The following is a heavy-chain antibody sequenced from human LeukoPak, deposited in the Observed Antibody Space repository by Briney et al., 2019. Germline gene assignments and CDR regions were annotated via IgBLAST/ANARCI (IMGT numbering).Heavy chain of an antibody. D-gene: IGHD6-13*01. J-gene: IGHJ4*02. V-gene: IGHV3-74*03. CDR3: ARDPQSIAAAGIFPPDY. CDR2: ITSDGSST. CDR1: GFTFSSTW. Sequence: GGSLRLSCAASGFTFSSTWMHWVRQPPGKGLVWVARITSDGSSTTYAESVKGRFTISRDNAKNTLYLQMNSLRAEDTAVYYCARDPQSIAAAGIFPPDYWGQGTLVTVSS.